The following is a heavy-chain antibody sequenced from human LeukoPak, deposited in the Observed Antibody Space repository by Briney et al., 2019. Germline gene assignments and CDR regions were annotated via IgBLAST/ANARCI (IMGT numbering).Heavy chain of an antibody. D-gene: IGHD4-17*01. V-gene: IGHV4-38-2*01. Sequence: SETLSLTCAVSSYSISRGSDWGWIRQSPGKGLEWVGSIFYSGNSYYNPSLKSRLTMSVDTSKNQFSLKLTSVTAADTALYYCARVTYVDDMLYQYFDYWGQGILVTVSS. J-gene: IGHJ4*02. CDR2: IFYSGNS. CDR3: ARVTYVDDMLYQYFDY. CDR1: SYSISRGSD.